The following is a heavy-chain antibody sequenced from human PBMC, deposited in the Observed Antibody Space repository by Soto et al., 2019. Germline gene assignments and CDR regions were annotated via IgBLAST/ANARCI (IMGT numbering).Heavy chain of an antibody. J-gene: IGHJ6*02. V-gene: IGHV1-2*04. Sequence: RASVKVSCKASGYTFTGYYMHWVRQAPGQGLEWMGWINPNSGGTNYAQKFQGWVTMTRDTSISTAYMELSRLRSDDTAVYYCARGHIAVTPYYYGMDVWGQGTTVTVSS. CDR1: GYTFTGYY. CDR3: ARGHIAVTPYYYGMDV. CDR2: INPNSGGT. D-gene: IGHD6-19*01.